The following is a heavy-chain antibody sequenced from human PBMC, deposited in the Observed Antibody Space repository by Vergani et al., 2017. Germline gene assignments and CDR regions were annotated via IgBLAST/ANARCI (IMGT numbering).Heavy chain of an antibody. J-gene: IGHJ2*01. Sequence: QMQLQESGPGLVKASEPLSLTCTVSGDSIISRSYYWGWIRQPPGKGLEWIGSIYNSGNGDSSSSLKSRVTISADTSKNQFSLRLTSVTAADTAVYYCASGKDDSDSTSHFRGRYFDVWGGGTLVAVPA. CDR1: GDSIISRSYY. V-gene: IGHV4-39*01. CDR2: IYNSGNG. CDR3: ASGKDDSDSTSHFRGRYFDV. D-gene: IGHD3-10*01.